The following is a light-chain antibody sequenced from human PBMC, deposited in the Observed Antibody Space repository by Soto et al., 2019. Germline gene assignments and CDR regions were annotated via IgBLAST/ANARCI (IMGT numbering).Light chain of an antibody. J-gene: IGLJ3*02. V-gene: IGLV2-23*01. Sequence: QSALTQPASVSESPGQSITISCTGTNNDVGNYKLVSWFQHHLGKAPKLIIYEGTKRPSGVSNRFSASQSGNTASLTISGLQAEDEADYYCYSYAGTSTGVFGGGTQLTVL. CDR2: EGT. CDR3: YSYAGTSTGV. CDR1: NNDVGNYKL.